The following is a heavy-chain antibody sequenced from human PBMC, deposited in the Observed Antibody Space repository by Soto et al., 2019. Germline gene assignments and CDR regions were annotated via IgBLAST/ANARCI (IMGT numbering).Heavy chain of an antibody. CDR3: ARESPAQYSSSPGVYYYYGMDV. D-gene: IGHD6-6*01. CDR2: IIPIFGTA. J-gene: IGHJ6*02. Sequence: ASVKVSCKASGGTFSSYAISWVRQAPGQGLEWMGGIIPIFGTANYAQKFQGRVTITADESTSTAYMELSSLRSEDTAVYYCARESPAQYSSSPGVYYYYGMDVWGQGTTVTVSS. V-gene: IGHV1-69*13. CDR1: GGTFSSYA.